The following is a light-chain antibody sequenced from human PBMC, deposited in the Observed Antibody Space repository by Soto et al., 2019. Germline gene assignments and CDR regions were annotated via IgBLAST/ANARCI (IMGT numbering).Light chain of an antibody. CDR2: KAS. J-gene: IGKJ1*01. V-gene: IGKV1-5*03. CDR1: QSISSW. CDR3: QQYNTYWT. Sequence: DIQMTQSPSTLSASVGDRVTITCRASQSISSWLAWYQQKPGKAPKLLIYKASSLESGVPSRFSGSGSGTKFXLXXSXXXXDDFAAYYCQQYNTYWTFGQGTKVEIK.